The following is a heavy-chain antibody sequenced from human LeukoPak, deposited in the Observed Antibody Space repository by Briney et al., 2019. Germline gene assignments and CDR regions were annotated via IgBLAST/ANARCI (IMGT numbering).Heavy chain of an antibody. V-gene: IGHV1-69*13. Sequence: GASVKVSCKASGGTFSSYAISWVRQAPGQGLEWMGGIIPIFGTANYAQKFQGRVTITADESTSTAHMELSSLRSEDTAVYYCARDLGYCSGGSCYGFGYFDYWGQGTLVTVSS. CDR3: ARDLGYCSGGSCYGFGYFDY. D-gene: IGHD2-15*01. CDR2: IIPIFGTA. CDR1: GGTFSSYA. J-gene: IGHJ4*02.